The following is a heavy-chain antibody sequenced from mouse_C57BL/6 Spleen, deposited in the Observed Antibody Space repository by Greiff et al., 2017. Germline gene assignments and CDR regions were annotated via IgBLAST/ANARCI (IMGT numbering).Heavy chain of an antibody. CDR3: ARDEGGNSGLDY. CDR1: GYTFTSYG. J-gene: IGHJ2*01. CDR2: IYPRSGNT. Sequence: QVQLKQSGAELARPGASVKLSCKASGYTFTSYGISWVKQRTGQGLEWIGEIYPRSGNTYYNEKFKGKATLTADKSSSTAYMELRSLTSEDSAVYFCARDEGGNSGLDYWGQGTTLTVSS. V-gene: IGHV1-81*01. D-gene: IGHD2-1*01.